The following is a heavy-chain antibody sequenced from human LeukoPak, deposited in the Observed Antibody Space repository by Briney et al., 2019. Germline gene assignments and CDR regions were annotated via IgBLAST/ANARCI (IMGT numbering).Heavy chain of an antibody. CDR1: GGSIFADY. V-gene: IGHV4-59*01. CDR2: IYYSGSA. D-gene: IGHD3-10*01. Sequence: PSETLSLTCSVSGGSIFADYWSWIRQPPGKGLEWIGYIYYSGSANYNPSLKSRITISVDTSKNKFSLRLRPVTAADTAIYYCARRTGSYFGQFDSWGQGTLVTVSS. J-gene: IGHJ4*02. CDR3: ARRTGSYFGQFDS.